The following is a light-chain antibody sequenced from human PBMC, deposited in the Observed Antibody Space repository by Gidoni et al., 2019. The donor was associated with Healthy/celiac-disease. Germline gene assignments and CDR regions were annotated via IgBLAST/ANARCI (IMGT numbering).Light chain of an antibody. CDR2: GAS. CDR1: QSVSSSY. V-gene: IGKV3-20*01. J-gene: IGKJ1*01. CDR3: QQYGSSGT. Sequence: ESVLTQAPGTLSLSPGERATLSCRARQSVSSSYLAWYQQKPGQAPRLLIYGASSRATGIPDRFSGSGSGTDFTLTISRLEPEDFAVYYGQQYGSSGTFGQGTKVEIK.